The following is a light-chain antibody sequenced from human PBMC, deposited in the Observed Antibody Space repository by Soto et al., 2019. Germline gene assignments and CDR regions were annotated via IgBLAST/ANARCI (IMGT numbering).Light chain of an antibody. Sequence: EIVLTQSPGTLSLSPGERATLSCRASQSISSSYLAWYQQKPGQAPRLLIYAASSRATGIPDRFSVSGSGTDFTLTINRLEPEDFAVYYCQQYGSSFTFGPGTKVDIK. J-gene: IGKJ3*01. CDR3: QQYGSSFT. V-gene: IGKV3-20*01. CDR2: AAS. CDR1: QSISSSY.